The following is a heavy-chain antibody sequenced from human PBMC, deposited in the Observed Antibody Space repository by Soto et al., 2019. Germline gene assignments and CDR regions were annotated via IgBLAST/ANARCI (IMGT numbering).Heavy chain of an antibody. V-gene: IGHV4-59*01. D-gene: IGHD4-17*01. CDR2: IYYSGST. CDR1: GGSISSYY. Sequence: SETLSLTCTVSGGSISSYYWSWIRQPPGKGLEWIGYIYYSGSTNYNPSLKSRVTISVDTSKNQFSLKLSSVTAADTAVYYCARGGGPIYGDYXPNWFDPWGQGTLVTVSS. J-gene: IGHJ5*02. CDR3: ARGGGPIYGDYXPNWFDP.